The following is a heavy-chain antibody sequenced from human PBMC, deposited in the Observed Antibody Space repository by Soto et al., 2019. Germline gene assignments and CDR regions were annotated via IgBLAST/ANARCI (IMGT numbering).Heavy chain of an antibody. CDR2: IKSDGSDT. J-gene: IGHJ4*02. D-gene: IGHD4-17*01. V-gene: IGHV3-74*01. Sequence: EVQLVESGGGLVQPGGSLRLSCAASGFTFSSYWMHWVRQAPGKGLVWVSRIKSDGSDTSYADSVKGRFTISRDNAKNTMYLHMSSLRAEDTAVYYCVRVAYGDLGGWGQGTLVTVSS. CDR3: VRVAYGDLGG. CDR1: GFTFSSYW.